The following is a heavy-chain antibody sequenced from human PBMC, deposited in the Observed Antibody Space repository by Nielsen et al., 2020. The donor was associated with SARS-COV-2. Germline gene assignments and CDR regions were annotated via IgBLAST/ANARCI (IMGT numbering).Heavy chain of an antibody. CDR3: ARLNKGCTNGVCSAGFDY. CDR2: IYYSGST. Sequence: SETLSLTCAVYGGSFSGYYWSWIRQPPGKGLEWIGYIYYSGSTYYNPSLKSRVTISVDTSKNQFSLKLSSVTAADTAVYYCARLNKGCTNGVCSAGFDYWGQGTLVTVSS. D-gene: IGHD2-8*01. CDR1: GGSFSGYY. J-gene: IGHJ4*02. V-gene: IGHV4-34*09.